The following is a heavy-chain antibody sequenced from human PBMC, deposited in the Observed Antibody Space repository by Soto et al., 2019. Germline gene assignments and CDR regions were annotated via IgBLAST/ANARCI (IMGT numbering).Heavy chain of an antibody. Sequence: SETLSLTCAVSGGSISSSNWWSWVRQPPGKGLEWIGEIYHSGSTNYNPSLKIRVTISVDKSKNQFSLKLSSVTAADTAVYYCARVSWYCSGGSCYSDYGMDVWGQGTTVTVSS. CDR3: ARVSWYCSGGSCYSDYGMDV. CDR1: GGSISSSNW. CDR2: IYHSGST. J-gene: IGHJ6*02. D-gene: IGHD2-15*01. V-gene: IGHV4-4*02.